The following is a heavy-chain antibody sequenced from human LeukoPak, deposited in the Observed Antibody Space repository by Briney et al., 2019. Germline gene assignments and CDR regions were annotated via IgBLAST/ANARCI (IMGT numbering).Heavy chain of an antibody. D-gene: IGHD6-6*01. J-gene: IGHJ4*02. CDR3: ARVRAARILDY. CDR1: GSSISSDYY. Sequence: SETLSLTCTVSGSSISSDYYWGWIRQPPGKGLEYIGSIHHSGITYYNPSLKSRLTMSVDASKNQFSLKLSSVTAADTAVYYCARVRAARILDYWGQGTLVTVSS. CDR2: IHHSGIT. V-gene: IGHV4-38-2*02.